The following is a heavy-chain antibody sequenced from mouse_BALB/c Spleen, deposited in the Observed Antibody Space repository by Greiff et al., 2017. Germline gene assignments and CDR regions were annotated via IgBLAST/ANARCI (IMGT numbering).Heavy chain of an antibody. CDR1: GFTFSSFG. J-gene: IGHJ4*01. Sequence: EVKLVESGGGLVQPGGSRKLSCAASGFTFSSFGMHWVRQAPEKGLEWVAYISSGSSTIYYADTVKGRFTISRDNPKNTLFLQMTSLRSEDTAMYYCAREGEFITTVYYAMDYWGQGTSVTVSS. V-gene: IGHV5-17*02. D-gene: IGHD1-2*01. CDR2: ISSGSSTI. CDR3: AREGEFITTVYYAMDY.